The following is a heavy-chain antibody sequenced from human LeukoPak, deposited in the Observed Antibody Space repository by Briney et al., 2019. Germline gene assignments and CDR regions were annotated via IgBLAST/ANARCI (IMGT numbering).Heavy chain of an antibody. V-gene: IGHV3-74*01. CDR3: ARGAVVGATRSGYYYMDV. J-gene: IGHJ6*03. D-gene: IGHD1-26*01. Sequence: PGGSLRLSCAASGFTFSSYWMHWVRQAPGKGLVWVSRINSDGSSTSYADSVKGRFTISRENAKNSLYLQMNSLRAGDTAVYYCARGAVVGATRSGYYYMDVWGKGTTVTISS. CDR1: GFTFSSYW. CDR2: INSDGSST.